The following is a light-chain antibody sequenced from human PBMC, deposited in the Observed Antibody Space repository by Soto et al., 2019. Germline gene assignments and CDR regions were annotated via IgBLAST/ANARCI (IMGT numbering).Light chain of an antibody. V-gene: IGKV3-20*01. J-gene: IGKJ5*01. Sequence: TQSPGTLSFSPGERATLPCRAVHSVTSTYMAWYQQKPGQAPRLLIYATSFRATGIPDRFRGSGSGTDFTLTISNLQPEDFATYYWQQSYSTPRTFAQGTRLEIK. CDR2: ATS. CDR3: QQSYSTPRT. CDR1: HSVTSTY.